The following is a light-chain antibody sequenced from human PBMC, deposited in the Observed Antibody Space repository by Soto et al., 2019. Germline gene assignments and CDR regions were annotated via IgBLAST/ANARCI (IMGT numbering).Light chain of an antibody. CDR3: QQLNSYPWT. J-gene: IGKJ1*01. CDR1: QGISSY. V-gene: IGKV1-9*01. Sequence: DIQMAQSPSSLSASVAYRCTITCRASQGISSYLAWYQQKPGKAPKLLIYAASTLQSGVPSRFSGSGSGTDFTLTISSLQPEDFATYYCQQLNSYPWTFGQGTKVDIK. CDR2: AAS.